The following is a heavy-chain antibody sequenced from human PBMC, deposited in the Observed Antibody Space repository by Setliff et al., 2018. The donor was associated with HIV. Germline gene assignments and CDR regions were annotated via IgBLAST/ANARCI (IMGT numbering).Heavy chain of an antibody. V-gene: IGHV4-39*07. CDR2: IAYSGTT. CDR1: GGSFIGSSFQ. J-gene: IGHJ6*04. D-gene: IGHD4-17*01. CDR3: ARGRLPTGMDV. Sequence: SETLSLTCTVSGGSFIGSSFQSTWIRQTPGKGLEWIADIAYSGTTMYTNYNPSLESRVIISVDTSKNQFSLKLSSVTAADTAVYYCARGRLPTGMDVWGKGTTVTVSS.